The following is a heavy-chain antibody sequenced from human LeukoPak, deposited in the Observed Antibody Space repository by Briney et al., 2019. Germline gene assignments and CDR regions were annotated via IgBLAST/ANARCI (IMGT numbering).Heavy chain of an antibody. Sequence: ASVKVSCKASGYTFTNYYIHWVRQAPGQGLECMGIINPSGGSTSYAQKFQGRVTMTRDMSTSTVYMELSSLRPEDTAVYYCARGGVGATTYVWFDPWGQETLVTVSS. CDR2: INPSGGST. CDR3: ARGGVGATTYVWFDP. D-gene: IGHD1-26*01. CDR1: GYTFTNYY. V-gene: IGHV1-46*01. J-gene: IGHJ5*02.